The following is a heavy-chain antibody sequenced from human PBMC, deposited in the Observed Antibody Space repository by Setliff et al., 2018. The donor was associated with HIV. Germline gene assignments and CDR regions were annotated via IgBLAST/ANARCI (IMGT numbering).Heavy chain of an antibody. CDR2: IYYSGDT. V-gene: IGHV4-39*01. CDR1: GGSITSSGYH. J-gene: IGHJ3*02. CDR3: TRHRGPPWDAFDI. Sequence: SETLSLTCSVSGGSITSSGYHWGWIRQPPGKGLEWIGNIYYSGDTFYNASLRSRLTLSVDTSKNQFSLKLNSVAASDTAMYYCTRHRGPPWDAFDIWGQGTMVTVSS.